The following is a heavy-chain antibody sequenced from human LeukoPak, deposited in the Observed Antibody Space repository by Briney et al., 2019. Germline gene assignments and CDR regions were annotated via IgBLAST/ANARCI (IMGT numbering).Heavy chain of an antibody. CDR1: GGSISSYY. J-gene: IGHJ6*02. D-gene: IGHD3-3*01. Sequence: TSETLSLTCTVSGGSISSYYWSWIRQPPGKGLEWIGEINHSGSTNYNPSLKSRVTISVDTSKNQFSLKLSSVTAADTAVYYCARGAPLENYYYYGMDVWGQGTTVTVSS. CDR2: INHSGST. V-gene: IGHV4-34*01. CDR3: ARGAPLENYYYYGMDV.